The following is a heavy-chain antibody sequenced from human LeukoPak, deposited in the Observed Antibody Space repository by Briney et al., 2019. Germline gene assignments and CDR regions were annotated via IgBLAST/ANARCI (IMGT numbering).Heavy chain of an antibody. CDR2: IIPIFGTA. D-gene: IGHD5-24*01. J-gene: IGHJ6*03. V-gene: IGHV1-69*13. Sequence: SVKVSCTASGYTFTGDYMHWVRQAPGQGLEWMGGIIPIFGTANYAQKFQGRVTITADESTSTAYMELSSLRSEDTAVYYCASPGRQRDYYYYMDVWGKGTTVTVSS. CDR3: ASPGRQRDYYYYMDV. CDR1: GYTFTGDY.